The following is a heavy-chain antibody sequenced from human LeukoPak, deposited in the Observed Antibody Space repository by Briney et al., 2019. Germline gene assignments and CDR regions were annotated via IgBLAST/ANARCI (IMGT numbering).Heavy chain of an antibody. CDR1: GYTFTSYG. J-gene: IGHJ4*02. Sequence: ASVKVSCKASGYTFTSYGISWVRQDPGQGLEWMGWISGSNGNTNYAQKLQGRVTMTTDTSTSTAYMELRSLRSDDTAVYYCARDWRLYTNYLDFWGQGTLVTVSS. D-gene: IGHD3-3*01. CDR3: ARDWRLYTNYLDF. CDR2: ISGSNGNT. V-gene: IGHV1-18*01.